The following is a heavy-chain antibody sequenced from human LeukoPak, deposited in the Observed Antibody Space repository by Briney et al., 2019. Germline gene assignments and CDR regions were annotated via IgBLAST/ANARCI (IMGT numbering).Heavy chain of an antibody. J-gene: IGHJ6*03. Sequence: PSETLSLTCAVYGGSFSGYYWSWIRQPPGKGLEWIGEINHSGSTNYNSSLMSRVTISVDTSKNQFSLKLRSVTAADTAVYYCARGVRIAARRGRGYYYYYMDVWGKGSTVTVS. D-gene: IGHD6-6*01. CDR2: INHSGST. CDR3: ARGVRIAARRGRGYYYYYMDV. V-gene: IGHV4-34*01. CDR1: GGSFSGYY.